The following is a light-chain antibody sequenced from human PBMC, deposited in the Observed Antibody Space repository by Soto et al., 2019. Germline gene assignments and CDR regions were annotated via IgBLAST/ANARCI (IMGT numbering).Light chain of an antibody. Sequence: EIVLTQSPGTLSLSPGERATLSCGASQSVSSSYLAWYQQKPGQAPRLLIYGASSRATGIPDRFSGSGSGKDFTLTISRLEPEDFAVYYCQQYDSSPRTFGQGTKVEIK. CDR3: QQYDSSPRT. V-gene: IGKV3-20*01. CDR1: QSVSSSY. J-gene: IGKJ1*01. CDR2: GAS.